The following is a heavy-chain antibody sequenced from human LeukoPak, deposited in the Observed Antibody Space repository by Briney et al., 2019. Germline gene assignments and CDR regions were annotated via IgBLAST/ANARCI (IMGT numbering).Heavy chain of an antibody. D-gene: IGHD2-2*01. CDR2: IYYGGSS. J-gene: IGHJ4*02. CDR3: ARRLGSSSTGFDY. V-gene: IGHV4-59*08. CDR1: GGSISSYY. Sequence: SETLSLTCTVSGGSISSYYWXWIRQPPGKGLXXXGYIYYGGSSNYSPSLKSRVTISVDTSKNQFSLKLSSVTAADTAVYYCARRLGSSSTGFDYWGQGTLVTVSS.